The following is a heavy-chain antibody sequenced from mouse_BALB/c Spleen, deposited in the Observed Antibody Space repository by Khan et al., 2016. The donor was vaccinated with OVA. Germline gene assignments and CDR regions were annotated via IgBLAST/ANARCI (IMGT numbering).Heavy chain of an antibody. V-gene: IGHV3-2*02. D-gene: IGHD4-1*01. CDR1: GYSITSDYA. Sequence: VQLKESGPGLVKPSQSLSLTCTVTGYSITSDYAWNWIRQFPGNKLEWMGYISYSGSTTYNPSLKSRISITRDPSKDKFFLQLKSVTSEDTATYYCASELGRYDAMDYWGQGTSVTVSS. CDR3: ASELGRYDAMDY. J-gene: IGHJ4*01. CDR2: ISYSGST.